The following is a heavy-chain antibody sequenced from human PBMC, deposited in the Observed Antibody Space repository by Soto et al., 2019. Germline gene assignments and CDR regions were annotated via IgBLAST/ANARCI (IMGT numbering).Heavy chain of an antibody. V-gene: IGHV3-30*18. CDR1: GFSFSSFG. CDR2: ISYDGSNK. CDR3: AKPASNYYDSGGFFFAN. Sequence: QVQLVESGGGVVQPGRSPRLSCAASGFSFSSFGMHWVRQAPGKGLEWVALISYDGSNKYYADSVKGRFTISRDSSKNTLFLQLNSLRAEDTAVYYCAKPASNYYDSGGFFFANWGQGTLVTVSS. J-gene: IGHJ1*01. D-gene: IGHD3-22*01.